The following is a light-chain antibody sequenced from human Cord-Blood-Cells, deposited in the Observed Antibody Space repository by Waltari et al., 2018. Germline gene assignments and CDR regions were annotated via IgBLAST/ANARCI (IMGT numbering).Light chain of an antibody. CDR1: QSVSSN. V-gene: IGKV3-15*01. CDR2: GAS. Sequence: EIVMTQSPATLSVSPGERATLSCRASQSVSSNLAWYQQKPGQAPRRLIYGASTRATGIPARCSGSGSATEFTLTITSLQSEDFAVYYCQQYNNWPLTFGGGTKVEIK. CDR3: QQYNNWPLT. J-gene: IGKJ4*01.